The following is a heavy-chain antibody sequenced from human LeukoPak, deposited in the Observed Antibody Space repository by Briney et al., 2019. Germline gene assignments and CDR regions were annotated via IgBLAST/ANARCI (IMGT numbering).Heavy chain of an antibody. D-gene: IGHD1-26*01. J-gene: IGHJ5*02. Sequence: VASVKVSCKASGYTFTGYYMHWVRQAPGQGLEWMGWINPNSGGTNYAQKFQGRVTMTRDTSISTAYMELSRLRSDDTAVYYCASLGIVGATGLRFDPWGQGTLVTVSS. V-gene: IGHV1-2*02. CDR2: INPNSGGT. CDR1: GYTFTGYY. CDR3: ASLGIVGATGLRFDP.